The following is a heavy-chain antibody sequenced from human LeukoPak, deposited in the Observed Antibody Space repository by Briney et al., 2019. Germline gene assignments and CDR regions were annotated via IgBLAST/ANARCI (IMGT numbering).Heavy chain of an antibody. CDR1: GFTFSSYA. CDR2: ISGSGGST. J-gene: IGHJ4*02. Sequence: PGRSLRLSCAASGFTFSSYAMSWVRQAPGKGLEWVSAISGSGGSTYYADSVKGRFTISRDNSKNTLYLQMNSLRAEDTAVYYCAKTGTPWYYFDYWGQGILVTVSS. D-gene: IGHD6-13*01. CDR3: AKTGTPWYYFDY. V-gene: IGHV3-23*01.